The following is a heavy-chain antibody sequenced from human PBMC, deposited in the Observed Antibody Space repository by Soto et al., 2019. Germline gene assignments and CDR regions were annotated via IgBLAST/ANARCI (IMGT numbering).Heavy chain of an antibody. CDR2: IDWDDDK. CDR3: ARLIGRRNYYYYYGMDV. J-gene: IGHJ6*02. V-gene: IGHV2-70*01. Sequence: SGPTLVNPTQTLTITCTFSGFSLSTNGMCVSWIRQPPGKALEWLALIDWDDDKYYSTSLKTRLTISKDTSKNQVVLTMTNMDPVDTATYYCARLIGRRNYYYYYGMDVWGQGTTVTVSS. CDR1: GFSLSTNGMC.